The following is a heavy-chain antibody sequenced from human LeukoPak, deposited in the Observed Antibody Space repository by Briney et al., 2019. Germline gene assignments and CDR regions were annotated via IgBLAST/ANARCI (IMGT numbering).Heavy chain of an antibody. D-gene: IGHD3-9*01. CDR1: GFTVSSNY. J-gene: IGHJ4*02. Sequence: GGSLRLSCAASGFTVSSNYMSWVRQAPGKGLEWASVLYGGDTTYYADSMKGRFTISRDNSKNTLYLQMNSLRAEDTAVYFCARGFDGNFDYWGQGTLVTVSP. V-gene: IGHV3-53*01. CDR2: LYGGDTT. CDR3: ARGFDGNFDY.